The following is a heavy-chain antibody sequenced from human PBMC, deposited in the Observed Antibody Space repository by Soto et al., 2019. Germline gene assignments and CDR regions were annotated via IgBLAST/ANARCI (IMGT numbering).Heavy chain of an antibody. CDR1: GFSLSTSGVG. D-gene: IGHD3-22*01. CDR3: AHTTNYYDSSGYSHYFDY. Sequence: QITLKESGPPLVKPTQTLTLTCAFSGFSLSTSGVGVGWIRQPPGKALEWLALIYWDDDKRYSPSLKSRLTTTKDTSKNQVVLTMTNMDPVDTATYYCAHTTNYYDSSGYSHYFDYWGQGTLVTVSS. CDR2: IYWDDDK. J-gene: IGHJ4*02. V-gene: IGHV2-5*02.